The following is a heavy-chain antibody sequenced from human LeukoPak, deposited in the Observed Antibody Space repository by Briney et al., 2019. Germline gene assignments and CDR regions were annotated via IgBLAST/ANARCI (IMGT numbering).Heavy chain of an antibody. V-gene: IGHV1-46*01. CDR1: GYTFTSYY. CDR3: AKSLHPYYYGMDV. Sequence: ASVKVSCKASGYTFTSYYMHWVRQAPGQGLEWMGIINPSGGSTSYAQKFQGRVTMTRDTSTSTVYMELSSLRSEDTAVYYCAKSLHPYYYGMDVWGQGTTVTVSS. CDR2: INPSGGST. J-gene: IGHJ6*02.